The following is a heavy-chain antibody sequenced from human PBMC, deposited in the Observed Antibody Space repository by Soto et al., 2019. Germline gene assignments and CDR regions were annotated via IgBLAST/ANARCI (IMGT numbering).Heavy chain of an antibody. V-gene: IGHV4-34*01. CDR3: ARGRSGSYGY. Sequence: SETLSLTCAVYGGSFSGYYWSWIRQPPGKGLEWIGEINHSGSTNYNPSLESRVTISVDTSKNQFSLKLSSVTAADTAVYYCARGRSGSYGYWGQGTLVTV. J-gene: IGHJ4*02. D-gene: IGHD1-26*01. CDR1: GGSFSGYY. CDR2: INHSGST.